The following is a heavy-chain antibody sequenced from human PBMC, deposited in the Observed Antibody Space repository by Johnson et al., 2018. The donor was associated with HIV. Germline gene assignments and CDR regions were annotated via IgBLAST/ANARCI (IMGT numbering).Heavy chain of an antibody. D-gene: IGHD6-13*01. J-gene: IGHJ3*02. CDR3: ARSGTYMSSWSGGNDVFDI. Sequence: VQLVESGGGLVQPGRSLRLSCAASGFTFSSYAMHWVRQAPGKGLEWVAVISYDGSNKYYADSVKGRFTISRDHSKNTLYLQMNILRADDTAVYYCARSGTYMSSWSGGNDVFDIWGQGTMVTVSS. CDR2: ISYDGSNK. V-gene: IGHV3-30*14. CDR1: GFTFSSYA.